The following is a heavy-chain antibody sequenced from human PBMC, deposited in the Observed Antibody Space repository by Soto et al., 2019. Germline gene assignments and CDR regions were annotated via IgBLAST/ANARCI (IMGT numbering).Heavy chain of an antibody. Sequence: QVQLQESGPGLVKPSETLSLTCTVSGGSISNYYWSWIRQPPGKGLECIGYISYSGSTNYNPSLKRQDTLSQDTSKNQFSLKLFSVTPAYTAVYYCARGRYSSGWYGDWGQGTLVTVSS. CDR2: ISYSGST. CDR1: GGSISNYY. CDR3: ARGRYSSGWYGD. V-gene: IGHV4-59*01. J-gene: IGHJ4*02. D-gene: IGHD6-19*01.